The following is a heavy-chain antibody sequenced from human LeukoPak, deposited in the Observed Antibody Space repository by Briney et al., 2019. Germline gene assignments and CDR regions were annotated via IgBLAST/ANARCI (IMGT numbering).Heavy chain of an antibody. CDR1: GFTFSSYA. CDR2: VSATGGST. Sequence: GGSLRLSCAASGFTFSSYAMSWVRQAPGKGLEWVSAVSATGGSTYYADSVKGRFTISRDNSKNTLYLQMNSLRAEDTAVYHCAKGDYDDSIGAHFDYWGQGTLVTVSS. J-gene: IGHJ4*02. CDR3: AKGDYDDSIGAHFDY. D-gene: IGHD4-17*01. V-gene: IGHV3-23*01.